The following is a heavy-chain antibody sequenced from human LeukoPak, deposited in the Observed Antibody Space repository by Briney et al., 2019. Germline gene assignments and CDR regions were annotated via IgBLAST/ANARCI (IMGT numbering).Heavy chain of an antibody. CDR1: GFTFTNYA. V-gene: IGHV3-23*01. CDR2: ISGRGANT. CDR3: AKATAPHLGYAFDI. J-gene: IGHJ3*02. Sequence: GGPLRLSCAASGFTFTNYAINWVRQAPGKGLEWVSAISGRGANTYYADSVKGRFTISRDNSKNTLYLQMSTLRAEDTAVYYCAKATAPHLGYAFDIWGQGTMVIVFS. D-gene: IGHD7-27*01.